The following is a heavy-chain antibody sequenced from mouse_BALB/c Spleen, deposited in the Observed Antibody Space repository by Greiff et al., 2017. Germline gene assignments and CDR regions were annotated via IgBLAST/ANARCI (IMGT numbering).Heavy chain of an antibody. J-gene: IGHJ4*01. Sequence: DVKLQESGPGLVKPSQSLSLTCSVTGYSITSGYYWNWIRQFPGNKLEWMGYISYDGSNNYNPSLKNRISITRDTSKNQFFLKLNSVTTEDTATYYCAREGAYYRYDDAMDYWGQGTSVTVSS. V-gene: IGHV3-6*02. CDR3: AREGAYYRYDDAMDY. D-gene: IGHD2-14*01. CDR2: ISYDGSN. CDR1: GYSITSGYY.